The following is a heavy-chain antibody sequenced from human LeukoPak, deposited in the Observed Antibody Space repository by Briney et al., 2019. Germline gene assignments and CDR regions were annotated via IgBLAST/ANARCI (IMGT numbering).Heavy chain of an antibody. CDR3: ASGASAAFDM. V-gene: IGHV3-23*01. Sequence: GGSLRLSCAASGFTFSSYAMRWIRQAPGKGLEWVSSISVSGGTTYYPDSVRGRFTISRDNSKNTVYLQMNSLRADDTAVYYCASGASAAFDMWGQGTMVTVSS. CDR2: ISVSGGTT. J-gene: IGHJ3*02. CDR1: GFTFSSYA. D-gene: IGHD4/OR15-4a*01.